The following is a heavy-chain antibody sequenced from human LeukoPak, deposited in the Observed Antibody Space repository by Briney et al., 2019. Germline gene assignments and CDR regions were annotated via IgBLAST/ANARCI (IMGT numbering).Heavy chain of an antibody. CDR1: GFTFSSYA. V-gene: IGHV3-23*01. Sequence: PGGSLRLSCAASGFTFSSYAMSWVRQAPGKGLEWVSVISGSAGSTHYADSVKGRFTISRDNSKNTLYLQMNSLRVEDTAVYYCVRADAKKTAMVDYWGRGTLVAVSS. CDR3: VRADAKKTAMVDY. CDR2: ISGSAGST. D-gene: IGHD5-18*01. J-gene: IGHJ4*02.